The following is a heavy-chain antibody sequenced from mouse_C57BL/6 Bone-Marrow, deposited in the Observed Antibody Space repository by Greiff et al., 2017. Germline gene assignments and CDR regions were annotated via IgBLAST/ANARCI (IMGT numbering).Heavy chain of an antibody. J-gene: IGHJ3*01. CDR2: IYPANGST. Sequence: EVLLVESVAELVRPGASVKLSCTASGFNITNTYMHWVKQRPGQSLEWIGRIYPANGSTNYTPKFQGKATITADTSSNTAYRELRSLTSEDPVIYYCVIRLAYGGQGTLVTVSA. V-gene: IGHV14-3*01. CDR1: GFNITNTY. CDR3: VIRLAY.